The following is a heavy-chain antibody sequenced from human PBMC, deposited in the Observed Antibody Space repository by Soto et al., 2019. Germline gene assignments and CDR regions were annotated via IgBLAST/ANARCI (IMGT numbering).Heavy chain of an antibody. J-gene: IGHJ6*02. Sequence: SETLSLTCTVSGGSISSYYWSWIRQPPGKGLEWIGYIYYSGSTNYNPSLKSRVTISVDTSKNQFSLKLSSVTAADTAVYYCARGSRRRSYYYGMDVWGQGTTVTVSS. CDR1: GGSISSYY. CDR2: IYYSGST. V-gene: IGHV4-59*01. CDR3: ARGSRRRSYYYGMDV.